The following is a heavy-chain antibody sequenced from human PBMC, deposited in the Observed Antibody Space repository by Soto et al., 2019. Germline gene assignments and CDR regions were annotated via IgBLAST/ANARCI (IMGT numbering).Heavy chain of an antibody. V-gene: IGHV3-23*01. J-gene: IGHJ4*02. Sequence: PGGSLSLSCAASGFTFSSYAMSWVRQAPGKGLEGVSAISGSGGNTYYADSVKGRFTISRDNSKNMLYLQMNSLRAEDTAVYYCAKDRERRITIFGVVTDYWGQGTLVTVSS. D-gene: IGHD3-3*01. CDR1: GFTFSSYA. CDR3: AKDRERRITIFGVVTDY. CDR2: ISGSGGNT.